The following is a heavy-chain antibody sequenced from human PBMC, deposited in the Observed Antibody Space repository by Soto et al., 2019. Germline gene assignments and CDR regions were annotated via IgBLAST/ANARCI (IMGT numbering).Heavy chain of an antibody. CDR2: MYHSGST. D-gene: IGHD1-1*01. V-gene: IGHV4-4*09. CDR3: ARVPPAEGPGRVYVGDWFDP. CDR1: GGSISSAY. Sequence: SETLSLTCTVSGGSISSAYWSWIRQPPGKGLEWIGYMYHSGSTYYNPSLKSRVTISVDTSKNQFSLKLSSVTAADTAVYYCARVPPAEGPGRVYVGDWFDPWGQGTLVTVSS. J-gene: IGHJ5*02.